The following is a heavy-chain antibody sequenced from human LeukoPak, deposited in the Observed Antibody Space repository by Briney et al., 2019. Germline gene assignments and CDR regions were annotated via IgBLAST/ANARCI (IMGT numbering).Heavy chain of an antibody. V-gene: IGHV4-4*07. CDR2: IYTSGST. J-gene: IGHJ6*03. CDR3: ARDWGPDCSSTSCFSEYYYYYYMDV. CDR1: GGSISSYY. D-gene: IGHD2-2*01. Sequence: SETLSPTCTVSGGSISSYYWSWIRQPAGKGLEWIGRIYTSGSTNYNPSLKSRVTMSVDTSKNQFSLKLSSVTAADTAVYYCARDWGPDCSSTSCFSEYYYYYYMDVWGRGTTVTVSS.